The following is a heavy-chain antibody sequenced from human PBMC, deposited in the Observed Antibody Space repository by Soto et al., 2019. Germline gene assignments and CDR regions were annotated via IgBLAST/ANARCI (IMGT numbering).Heavy chain of an antibody. V-gene: IGHV3-23*01. J-gene: IGHJ4*02. Sequence: EEQLLESGGGLVQPGGSLRLSCVASGFSFSSYAMSWVRQAPGKGLEWVSVISGSDGITYYADSVKGRFTISRDNSKSTLYLQMNSLRDEDTAVYYCEKDRARDAWCEDYWGQGTLVTVSS. CDR3: EKDRARDAWCEDY. CDR1: GFSFSSYA. CDR2: ISGSDGIT. D-gene: IGHD2-8*02.